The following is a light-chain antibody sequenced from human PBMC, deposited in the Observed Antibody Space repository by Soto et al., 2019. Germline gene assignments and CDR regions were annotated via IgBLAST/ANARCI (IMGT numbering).Light chain of an antibody. CDR2: GVS. CDR1: QSISRN. Sequence: EVVMTQSPGTLSVSPGERATLSCRASQSISRNLAWCQQKPGRAPRLLIYGVSTRATGIPARFSGSGSVTEFTLTISSLQSEDFAVYYCQQYNDWPPYTFGQGTKVDIK. CDR3: QQYNDWPPYT. J-gene: IGKJ2*01. V-gene: IGKV3-15*01.